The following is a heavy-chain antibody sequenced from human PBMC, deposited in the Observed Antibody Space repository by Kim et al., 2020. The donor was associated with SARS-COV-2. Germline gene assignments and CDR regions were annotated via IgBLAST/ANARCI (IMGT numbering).Heavy chain of an antibody. CDR3: ASARRHILPGYYMHY. CDR1: GGTFSSYA. Sequence: SVKVSCKASGGTFSSYAISWVRQAPGQGLEWMGGIIPIFGTANYAQKFQGRVTITADESTSTAYMELSSLRSEDTAVYYCASARRHILPGYYMHYWGQGTLVTVSS. V-gene: IGHV1-69*13. J-gene: IGHJ4*02. CDR2: IIPIFGTA. D-gene: IGHD3-9*01.